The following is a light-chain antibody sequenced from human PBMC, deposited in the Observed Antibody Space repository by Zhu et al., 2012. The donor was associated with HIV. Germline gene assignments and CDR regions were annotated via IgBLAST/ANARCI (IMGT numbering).Light chain of an antibody. V-gene: IGKV3-11*01. CDR1: RSVRTF. CDR3: QQYGDSGT. CDR2: DTS. J-gene: IGKJ4*01. Sequence: IVLTQSPATLSLSPGERATVSCRASRSVRTFLAWYQQKPGQAPRLLIYDTSKRAAGIPARFSGSGSETDFTLTISSLEPEDFAVYYCQQYGDSGTFGGGSKVEIK.